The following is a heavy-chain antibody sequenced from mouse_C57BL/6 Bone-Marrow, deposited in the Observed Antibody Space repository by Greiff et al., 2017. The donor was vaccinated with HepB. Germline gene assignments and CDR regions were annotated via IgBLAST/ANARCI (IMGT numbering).Heavy chain of an antibody. CDR1: GFSLTSYG. Sequence: VQVVESGPGLVQPSQSLSITCTVSGFSLTSYGVHWVRQSPGKGLEWLGVIWSGGSTDYNAAFISRLSISKDNSKRQVLFKMNSLQADDTAIYYCDRSLPQEDAVDYWGQGTSVTVSS. CDR3: DRSLPQEDAVDY. V-gene: IGHV2-2*01. CDR2: IWSGGST. J-gene: IGHJ4*01.